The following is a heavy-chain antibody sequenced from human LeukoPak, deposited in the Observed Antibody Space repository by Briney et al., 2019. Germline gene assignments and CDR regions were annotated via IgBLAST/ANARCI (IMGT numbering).Heavy chain of an antibody. D-gene: IGHD6-13*01. CDR3: ARDQIGVAAAAY. CDR2: MNPNSGNT. Sequence: ASVKVSCKASGYTFTSYDINWVRQATGQGLEWMGWMNPNSGNTGYAQKFQGRVTMTRNTSISTAYMELSSLRSEDTALYYCARDQIGVAAAAYWGQGTLVTVSS. J-gene: IGHJ4*02. CDR1: GYTFTSYD. V-gene: IGHV1-8*01.